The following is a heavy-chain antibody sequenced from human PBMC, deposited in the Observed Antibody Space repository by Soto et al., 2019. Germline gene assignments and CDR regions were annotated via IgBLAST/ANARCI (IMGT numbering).Heavy chain of an antibody. Sequence: GESLKISGKFSGYSFTSYWIGWVRQMPGKGLEWRGIIYPGDSDTRYSRSFQGHVTISADKSFTTAYLQWSSLKASATAMYYCAQSPRLTEAFDIWGQGTMVTVSS. CDR3: AQSPRLTEAFDI. J-gene: IGHJ3*02. V-gene: IGHV5-51*01. CDR1: GYSFTSYW. CDR2: IYPGDSDT.